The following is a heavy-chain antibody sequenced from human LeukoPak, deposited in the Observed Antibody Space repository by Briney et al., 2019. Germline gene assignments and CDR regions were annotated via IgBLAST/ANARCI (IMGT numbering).Heavy chain of an antibody. CDR3: VKQYVDI. CDR2: ISNNGGYT. V-gene: IGHV3-23*01. J-gene: IGHJ5*02. CDR1: GFTFSSSA. Sequence: GGSLRLSCAASGFTFSSSAMSWVRQAPGKGLEWVSAISNNGGYTYYADSVKGRFTISRDNSRDTLYLQMNSLRDEDTAVYYCVKQYVDIWGQGTLVIVSS.